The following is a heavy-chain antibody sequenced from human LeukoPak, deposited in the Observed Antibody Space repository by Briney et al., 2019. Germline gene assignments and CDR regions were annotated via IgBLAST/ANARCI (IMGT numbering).Heavy chain of an antibody. V-gene: IGHV3-53*05. D-gene: IGHD6-19*01. CDR1: GFTVSSNS. Sequence: GGSLRLSCKVSGFTVSSNSWSWVRQAPGKGLEWVSFISSGGNTDHSDSVKGRFTISRDNAKNSLYLQMNSLRAEDTALYYCAKDISIGPYSSGFSYYYYYYMDVWGKGTTVTISS. CDR2: ISSGGNT. CDR3: AKDISIGPYSSGFSYYYYYYMDV. J-gene: IGHJ6*03.